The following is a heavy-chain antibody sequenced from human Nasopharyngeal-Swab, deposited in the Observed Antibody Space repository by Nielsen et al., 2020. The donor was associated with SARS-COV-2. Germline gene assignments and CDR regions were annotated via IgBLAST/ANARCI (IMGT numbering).Heavy chain of an antibody. CDR2: IIPIFGTA. Sequence: SVKVSCKASGGTFSSYAISGVRQAPGQGLEWMGGIIPIFGTANYAQKFQGRVTITADKSTSTAYMELSRLRSEDTAVYYCARDVYSRSSWWFDPWGQGTLVTVSS. CDR1: GGTFSSYA. CDR3: ARDVYSRSSWWFDP. D-gene: IGHD6-6*01. V-gene: IGHV1-69*06. J-gene: IGHJ5*02.